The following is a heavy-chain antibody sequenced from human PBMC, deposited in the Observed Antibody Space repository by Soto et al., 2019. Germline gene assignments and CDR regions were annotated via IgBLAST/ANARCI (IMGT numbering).Heavy chain of an antibody. CDR1: GYSFTRYW. V-gene: IGHV5-10-1*01. J-gene: IGHJ6*01. CDR2: IDPSDPYT. Sequence: PVESLTISCKVSGYSFTRYWIIWVLQMPGKGLEWMGKIDPSDPYTNYSPSLQGHVTMSADKSISTAYLQWSSLRASDTAMYYCARHCSRTSCTYYYGMDVWGQGTPVTVSS. CDR3: ARHCSRTSCTYYYGMDV. D-gene: IGHD2-2*01.